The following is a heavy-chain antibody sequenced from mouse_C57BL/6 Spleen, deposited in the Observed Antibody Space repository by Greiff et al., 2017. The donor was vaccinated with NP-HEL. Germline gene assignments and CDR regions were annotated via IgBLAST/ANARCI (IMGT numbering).Heavy chain of an antibody. D-gene: IGHD1-1*01. J-gene: IGHJ4*01. CDR3: ARDKPLYYGSSFAMDY. V-gene: IGHV5-16*01. CDR1: GFTFSDYY. Sequence: EVNVVESEGGLVQPGSSMKLSCTASGFTFSDYYMAWVRQVPEKGLEWVANINYDGSSTYYLDSLKSRFIISRDNAKNILYLQMSSLKSEDTATYYCARDKPLYYGSSFAMDYWGQGTSVTVSS. CDR2: INYDGSST.